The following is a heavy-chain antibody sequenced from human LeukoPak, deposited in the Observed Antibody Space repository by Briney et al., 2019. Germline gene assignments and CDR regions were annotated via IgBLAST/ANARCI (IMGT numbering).Heavy chain of an antibody. CDR2: INHSEST. D-gene: IGHD6-13*01. J-gene: IGHJ4*02. Sequence: SETLSLTCAVYGGSFSGYYWSWIRQPPKKGLEWIGEINHSESTNYNPSLKSRVTISVDTSKNQFSLKLSSVTAADTAVYYCARGPRRIAAAWGYWGQGTLVTVSS. CDR1: GGSFSGYY. V-gene: IGHV4-34*01. CDR3: ARGPRRIAAAWGY.